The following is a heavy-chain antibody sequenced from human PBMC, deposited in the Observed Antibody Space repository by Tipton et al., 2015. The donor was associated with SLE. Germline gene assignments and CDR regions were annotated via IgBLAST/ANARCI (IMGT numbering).Heavy chain of an antibody. V-gene: IGHV3-48*03. CDR1: GFTFSSYE. J-gene: IGHJ4*02. CDR2: ISSSGSTI. CDR3: ARTLQGIAAAAFFDD. D-gene: IGHD6-13*01. Sequence: SLRLSCAASGFTFSSYEMNWVRQAPGKGLEWVSYISSSGSTIYYADSVKGRFTISRDNAKNSLYLQMNSLRAEDTAVYYCARTLQGIAAAAFFDDWGQGTLVTVSS.